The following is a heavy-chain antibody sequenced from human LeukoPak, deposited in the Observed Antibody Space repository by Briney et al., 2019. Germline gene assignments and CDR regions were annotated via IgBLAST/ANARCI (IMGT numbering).Heavy chain of an antibody. CDR3: AKDLKSSGYLFDY. D-gene: IGHD3-22*01. CDR1: GFTFSSYG. J-gene: IGHJ4*02. CDR2: ISYDGSNK. V-gene: IGHV3-30*18. Sequence: PGRSLRLSCAASGFTFSSYGMHWVRQAPGKGLEWVAVISYDGSNKYYADSVKGRFTISRDNSKNTLYLQMNSLRAEDTAVYYCAKDLKSSGYLFDYWGQGTLVTVSS.